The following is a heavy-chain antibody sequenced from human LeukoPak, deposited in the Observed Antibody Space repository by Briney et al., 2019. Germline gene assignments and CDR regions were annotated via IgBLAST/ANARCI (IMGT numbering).Heavy chain of an antibody. Sequence: SETLSLTCAVYGGSFSGYYWSWIRQPPGKGLEWIGEINHSGSTNYDPSLKSRVTISVDTSKNQFSLKLSSVTAADTAVYYCARGAYDFWSGYSSWWFDPWGQGTLVTASS. J-gene: IGHJ5*02. V-gene: IGHV4-34*01. CDR1: GGSFSGYY. CDR2: INHSGST. D-gene: IGHD3-3*01. CDR3: ARGAYDFWSGYSSWWFDP.